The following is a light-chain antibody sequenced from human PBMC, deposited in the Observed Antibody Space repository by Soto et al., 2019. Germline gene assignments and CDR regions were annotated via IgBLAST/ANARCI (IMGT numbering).Light chain of an antibody. J-gene: IGLJ1*01. CDR3: SSYTSSSTLLYV. CDR1: SSDVGGYNY. Sequence: QSVLTQPASVSGSPGQSITISCTGTSSDVGGYNYVSWYQQHPGKAPKLMIYEVSNRPSGVSNRFSGSKSGNTASLTISGLQAEDEADYYCSSYTSSSTLLYVFGTGTKVP. V-gene: IGLV2-14*01. CDR2: EVS.